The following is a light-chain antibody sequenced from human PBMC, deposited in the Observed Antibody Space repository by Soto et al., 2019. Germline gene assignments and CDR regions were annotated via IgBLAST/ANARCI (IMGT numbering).Light chain of an antibody. CDR1: QSVGGNY. CDR3: QYYGSSLRT. V-gene: IGKV3-20*01. Sequence: EIVLTQSPGTLSLSPGERATLSCRASQSVGGNYLAWYQQKPGQAPRLLVYAASTMATGIPDRFSGSGSGTAFSLTISSLEPEDFAVYYWQYYGSSLRTCGQGTKLEIK. J-gene: IGKJ2*01. CDR2: AAS.